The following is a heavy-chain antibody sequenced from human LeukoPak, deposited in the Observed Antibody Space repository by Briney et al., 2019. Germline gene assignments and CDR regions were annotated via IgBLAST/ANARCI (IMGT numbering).Heavy chain of an antibody. D-gene: IGHD2-2*01. CDR3: ARRGEYQLLTQFDD. CDR1: GGXISSSSYY. V-gene: IGHV4-39*01. CDR2: LYFSGGT. J-gene: IGHJ4*02. Sequence: SETLSLTCTVSGGXISSSSYYWGWIRQPPGKGLEWIGSLYFSGGTYYNPSLKSRVTISVDTSKSQFSLKLTSVTAADTAVYYCARRGEYQLLTQFDDWGQGTLVTVSS.